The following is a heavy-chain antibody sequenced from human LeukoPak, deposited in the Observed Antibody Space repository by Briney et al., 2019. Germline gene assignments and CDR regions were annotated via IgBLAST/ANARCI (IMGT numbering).Heavy chain of an antibody. CDR2: TXYRSKWYN. Sequence: SQTLSLTCAISGDSVSSNSVAWNXIRQSPSRGXXWLGRTXYRSKWYNDYAVSVKSRITIXPDTSKNQFSLQLNSVTPEDTAVYYCAGKSADSGFDSWGQGTLVTVSS. J-gene: IGHJ4*02. CDR1: GDSVSSNSVA. D-gene: IGHD6-13*01. V-gene: IGHV6-1*01. CDR3: AGKSADSGFDS.